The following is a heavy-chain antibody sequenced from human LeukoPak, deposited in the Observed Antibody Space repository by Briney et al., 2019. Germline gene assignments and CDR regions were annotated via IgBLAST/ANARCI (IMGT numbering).Heavy chain of an antibody. D-gene: IGHD5-18*01. V-gene: IGHV4-61*02. Sequence: SETLSLTCTVSGGSISSGSYYWTWIRQPAGKGLEWIGRIYTSGSTNHNPSLKSRITISLDTSKNQFSLKLISVTAADTAVYFCARERTDTSMDYWGQGTLVTVSS. CDR3: ARERTDTSMDY. CDR2: IYTSGST. CDR1: GGSISSGSYY. J-gene: IGHJ4*02.